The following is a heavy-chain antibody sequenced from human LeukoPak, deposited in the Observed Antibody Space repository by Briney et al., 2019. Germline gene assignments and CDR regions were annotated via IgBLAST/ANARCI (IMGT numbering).Heavy chain of an antibody. CDR3: ARLVVVTAIFPVVLARKIYYFDY. D-gene: IGHD2-21*02. CDR2: INPSGGST. V-gene: IGHV1-46*01. CDR1: GYTFTSYY. J-gene: IGHJ4*02. Sequence: ASVKVSCKASGYTFTSYYMHWVRQAPGQGLEWMGIINPSGGSTSYAQKFQGRVTMTRDMSTSTVYMELSSLRSEDTAVYYCARLVVVTAIFPVVLARKIYYFDYWGQGTLVTVSS.